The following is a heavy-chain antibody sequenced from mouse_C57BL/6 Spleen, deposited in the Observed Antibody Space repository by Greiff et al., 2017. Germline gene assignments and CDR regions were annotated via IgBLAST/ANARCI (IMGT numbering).Heavy chain of an antibody. D-gene: IGHD2-1*01. V-gene: IGHV1-9*01. CDR2: ILPGSGST. CDR3: VRGGAWGGNYQAWFAY. Sequence: VQLQQSGAELMKPGASVKLSCKATGYTFTGYWIEWVKRRPGHGLEWIGEILPGSGSTIYNEKSKGKATFTANTSSNTAYMQLSSLTTEDTAIYYCVRGGAWGGNYQAWFAYWGQGTLVTVSA. CDR1: GYTFTGYW. J-gene: IGHJ3*01.